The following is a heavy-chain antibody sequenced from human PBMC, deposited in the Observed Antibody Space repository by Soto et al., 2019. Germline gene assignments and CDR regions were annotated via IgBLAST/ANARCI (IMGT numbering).Heavy chain of an antibody. D-gene: IGHD4-17*01. J-gene: IGHJ6*02. V-gene: IGHV4-61*01. CDR2: IYYSGST. CDR3: ARDAAYGNYGYYYFGMDV. Sequence: SETLSLTCTVSGGSVSSGIYYWSWIRQPPGKGLEWIGYIYYSGSTNYNPSLKSRVTISVDTSKNQFSLKLSSVTAADTAVYYCARDAAYGNYGYYYFGMDVWGQGTTVTVS. CDR1: GGSVSSGIYY.